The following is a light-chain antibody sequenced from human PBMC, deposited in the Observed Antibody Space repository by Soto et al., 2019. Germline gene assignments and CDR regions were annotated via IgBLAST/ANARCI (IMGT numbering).Light chain of an antibody. CDR2: GNN. Sequence: QTVVTQPPSVSGAPGQRVTISCTGSSSNIGAGYDVHWYQQLPGTAPKLLIYGNNNRPSGVPDRCSGSKSGTSASLAITGLQAEDEADYYGQSYDSSLSGSVFGGGTKVTVL. CDR3: QSYDSSLSGSV. CDR1: SSNIGAGYD. J-gene: IGLJ2*01. V-gene: IGLV1-40*01.